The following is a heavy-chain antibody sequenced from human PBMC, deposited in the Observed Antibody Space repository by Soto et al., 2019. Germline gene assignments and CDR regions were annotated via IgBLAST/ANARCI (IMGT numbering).Heavy chain of an antibody. V-gene: IGHV1-8*01. CDR1: GYTFTSYD. CDR2: MNPNSGNT. CDR3: ARAEPNYDFWSGYWPRHDACDI. Sequence: ASVKVSCKASGYTFTSYDINWVRQATGEGLEWMGWMNPNSGNTGYAQKFQGRVTMTRNTSISTAYMELSSLRSEDTAVYYCARAEPNYDFWSGYWPRHDACDIWGKGTMVIFSS. D-gene: IGHD3-3*01. J-gene: IGHJ3*02.